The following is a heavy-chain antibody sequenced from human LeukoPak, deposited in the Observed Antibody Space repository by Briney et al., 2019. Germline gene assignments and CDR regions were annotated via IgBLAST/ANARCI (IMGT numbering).Heavy chain of an antibody. V-gene: IGHV4-4*02. Sequence: PSXTLSXTCAVAGDSISSSNWWGWVRQPPGKGLEWIVEIYHSGNTNYNPSLKSRVTISVDKSKNQLSLKLNSVTAADTAVYYCARVSGSSXXFDYWGQGXLVTVSS. CDR2: IYHSGNT. J-gene: IGHJ4*02. D-gene: IGHD1-26*01. CDR1: GDSISSSNW. CDR3: ARVSGSSXXFDY.